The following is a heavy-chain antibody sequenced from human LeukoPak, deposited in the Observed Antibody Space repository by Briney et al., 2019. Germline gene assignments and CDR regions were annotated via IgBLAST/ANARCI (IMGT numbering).Heavy chain of an antibody. CDR1: GGSISNYY. V-gene: IGHV4-4*07. Sequence: SETLSLTCTVSGGSISNYYWTWIRQPAGEGLEWIGRIYTSGSTNYNPSLKSRVTMSLDTSKNQFSLNLSSVTAADTAVYYCAREAGVRGARGFDFWGQGTLVTVSS. D-gene: IGHD3-10*01. J-gene: IGHJ4*02. CDR2: IYTSGST. CDR3: AREAGVRGARGFDF.